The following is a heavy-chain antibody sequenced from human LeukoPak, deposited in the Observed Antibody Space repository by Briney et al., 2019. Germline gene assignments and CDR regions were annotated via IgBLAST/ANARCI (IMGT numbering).Heavy chain of an antibody. D-gene: IGHD6-13*01. Sequence: ASVKVSCKASGYTFTGYYMHWVRQAPGQGLEWMGWINPNSGGTNYAQKFQGRATMARDTSISTAYMELSRLRSDDTAVYYCATSGYSSSWYRSYYYYGVDVWGQGTTVTVSS. CDR3: ATSGYSSSWYRSYYYYGVDV. V-gene: IGHV1-2*02. J-gene: IGHJ6*02. CDR2: INPNSGGT. CDR1: GYTFTGYY.